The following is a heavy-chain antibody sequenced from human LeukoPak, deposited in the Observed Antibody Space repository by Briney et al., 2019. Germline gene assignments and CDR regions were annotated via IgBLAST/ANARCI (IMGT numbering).Heavy chain of an antibody. J-gene: IGHJ5*02. CDR3: ARTKQQLVPSWFDP. V-gene: IGHV1-8*01. D-gene: IGHD6-13*01. CDR2: MNPNSGNT. Sequence: WMXWMNPNSGNTGYAQKFQGRVTMTRNTSISTAYMELSSLRSEDTAVYYCARTKQQLVPSWFDPWGQGTLVTVSS.